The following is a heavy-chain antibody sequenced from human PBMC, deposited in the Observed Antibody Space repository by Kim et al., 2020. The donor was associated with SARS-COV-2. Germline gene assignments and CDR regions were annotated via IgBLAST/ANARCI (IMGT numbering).Heavy chain of an antibody. CDR3: ASGGTMTTVTTIDY. D-gene: IGHD4-17*01. J-gene: IGHJ4*02. V-gene: IGHV4-34*01. Sequence: SRVTISVDTSKNQFSLKLSSVTAADTAVYYCASGGTMTTVTTIDYWGQGTLVTVSS.